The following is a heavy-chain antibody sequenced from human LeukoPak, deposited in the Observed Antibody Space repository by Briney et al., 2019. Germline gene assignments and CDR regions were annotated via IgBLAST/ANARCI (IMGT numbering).Heavy chain of an antibody. D-gene: IGHD3-22*01. CDR3: ARRFNYHDSSGYYEGFYFDY. Sequence: GASVKVSCKAAGYTFTSYGISWVRQAPGQGLEWMGWISVYNGNTDYAQKFQGRVTMTTDTSTSTAYMELRSLRSDDTAVYYCARRFNYHDSSGYYEGFYFDYWGQGTLVTVSS. CDR2: ISVYNGNT. J-gene: IGHJ4*02. V-gene: IGHV1-18*01. CDR1: GYTFTSYG.